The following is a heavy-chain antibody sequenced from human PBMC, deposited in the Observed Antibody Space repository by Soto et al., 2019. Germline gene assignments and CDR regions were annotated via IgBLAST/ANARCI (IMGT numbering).Heavy chain of an antibody. CDR3: AREQSSLLDQLDFWFDP. D-gene: IGHD1-1*01. Sequence: GSLCLSWAASGFTFSSNLRSWGRQAPGRGLEWVANIKQDGSEKYYVDSVKGRFTISRDNAKNSLYLEMNSLRAEDTAVYYCAREQSSLLDQLDFWFDPWGQGTLVTVSS. V-gene: IGHV3-7*01. CDR1: GFTFSSNL. CDR2: IKQDGSEK. J-gene: IGHJ5*02.